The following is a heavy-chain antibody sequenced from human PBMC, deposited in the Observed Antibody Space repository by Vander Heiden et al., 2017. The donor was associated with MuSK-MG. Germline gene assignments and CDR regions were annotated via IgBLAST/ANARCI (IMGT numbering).Heavy chain of an antibody. V-gene: IGHV1-18*01. D-gene: IGHD3-3*01. J-gene: IGHJ5*02. CDR1: GYSFSRYG. Sequence: QVQLVQSGAEVRKPGASVKVSCKASGYSFSRYGISWVRQAPGQGLEWMGWISGNNGRTDYAQKFQGRVTMTTDSSTSTGYMEMRSLRSDDTAVYYCARLLWSGYSGDWLDPWGQGTLGTVSS. CDR2: ISGNNGRT. CDR3: ARLLWSGYSGDWLDP.